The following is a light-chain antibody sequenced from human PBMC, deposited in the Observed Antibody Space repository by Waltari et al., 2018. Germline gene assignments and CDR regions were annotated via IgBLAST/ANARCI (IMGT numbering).Light chain of an antibody. J-gene: IGKJ4*01. CDR1: RSISSY. CDR2: DAS. Sequence: EIVLKQSPATLSLSPGERATLSCRASRSISSYLTWYQQKPGQAPRLLIYDASNRATGIPARFSGGGSGTDFTLTISSLEPEDSALYYCQQRSDWPLTFGGGTKVEIK. CDR3: QQRSDWPLT. V-gene: IGKV3-11*01.